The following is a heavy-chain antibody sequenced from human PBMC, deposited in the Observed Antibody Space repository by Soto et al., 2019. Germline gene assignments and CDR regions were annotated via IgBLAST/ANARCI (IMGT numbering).Heavy chain of an antibody. J-gene: IGHJ4*02. CDR2: ISAHSGKT. CDR1: GYTFSNYG. CDR3: ARTGELRLDS. D-gene: IGHD1-7*01. Sequence: QVHLVQSGAEVKKPGASVRVSCKASGYTFSNYGISWVRQAPGQGLEWMGWISAHSGKTNYAQSLQVRVTMTTDTSTNTAYMELRSLTSDDTAVYYCARTGELRLDSWGQGTLVTVSS. V-gene: IGHV1-18*01.